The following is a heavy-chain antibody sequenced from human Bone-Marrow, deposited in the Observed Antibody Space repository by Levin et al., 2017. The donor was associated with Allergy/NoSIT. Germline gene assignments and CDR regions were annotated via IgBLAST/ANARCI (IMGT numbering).Heavy chain of an antibody. CDR1: GFTFSSYW. D-gene: IGHD6-19*01. CDR2: INPDGSTT. Sequence: GASVKVSCAASGFTFSSYWMHWVRQDPGKGLVWVSRINPDGSTTNYADSVKGRFTISRDNAKNTLYLQMNSLRAEDTAVYYCARALAGKGCIDYWGQGTLVTVSS. J-gene: IGHJ4*02. CDR3: ARALAGKGCIDY. V-gene: IGHV3-74*01.